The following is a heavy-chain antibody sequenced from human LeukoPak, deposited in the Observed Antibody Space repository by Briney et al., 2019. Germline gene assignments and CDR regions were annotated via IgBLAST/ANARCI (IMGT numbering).Heavy chain of an antibody. J-gene: IGHJ4*02. V-gene: IGHV1-24*01. CDR2: FDPEDDEP. CDR1: GYSLSELS. Sequence: ASVKVSRTVSGYSLSELSIHWVRQAPGKGLERMGGFDPEDDEPIYAQSLQGRVTMTEDTSTDTAYMELSGLTSDDAAVYYCATDVTGAAPYDFWGQGTLVTVS. D-gene: IGHD2-21*02. CDR3: ATDVTGAAPYDF.